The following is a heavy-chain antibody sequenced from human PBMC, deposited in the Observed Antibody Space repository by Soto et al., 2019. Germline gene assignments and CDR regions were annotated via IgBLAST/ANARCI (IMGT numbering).Heavy chain of an antibody. CDR3: ATLPWAYRVPASTLPDY. V-gene: IGHV3-23*01. J-gene: IGHJ4*02. CDR1: GFTFNNDA. CDR2: ISGSGDRI. D-gene: IGHD2-21*01. Sequence: HLGGSVRLSCAASGFTFNNDAMRWVRQAPGKGLEWVSTISGSGDRIYYADSVKGRFTISRDNFKNTVHLHMNSLRAEDTAVYYCATLPWAYRVPASTLPDYWGEGTLVTVSS.